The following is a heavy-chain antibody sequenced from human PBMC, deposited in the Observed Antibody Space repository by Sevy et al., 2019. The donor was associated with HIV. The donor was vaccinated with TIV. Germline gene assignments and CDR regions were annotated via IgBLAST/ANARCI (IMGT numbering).Heavy chain of an antibody. CDR1: GFTFRTYS. CDR3: ARAYSGGWPQGAWTDY. D-gene: IGHD6-19*01. V-gene: IGHV3-48*01. J-gene: IGHJ4*02. CDR2: ISRSSRTI. Sequence: GGSLRLSCAASGFTFRTYSMNWVRQAPGKGLEWLSYISRSSRTIYYADSVEGRFTISRDNAKNSLYLQINSLLAEDTAVYYCARAYSGGWPQGAWTDYWGQGTLVTVSS.